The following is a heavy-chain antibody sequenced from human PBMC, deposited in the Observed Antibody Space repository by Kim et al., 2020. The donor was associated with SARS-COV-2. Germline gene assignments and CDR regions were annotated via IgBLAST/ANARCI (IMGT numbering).Heavy chain of an antibody. CDR3: ATLTQWELLGGYGMDV. Sequence: GESLKISCKGSGYSFTSYWISWVRQMPGKGLEWMGRIDPSDSYTNYSPSFQGHVTISADKSISTAYLQWSSLKASDTAMYYCATLTQWELLGGYGMDVWGQGTTVTVSS. D-gene: IGHD1-26*01. J-gene: IGHJ6*02. V-gene: IGHV5-10-1*01. CDR1: GYSFTSYW. CDR2: IDPSDSYT.